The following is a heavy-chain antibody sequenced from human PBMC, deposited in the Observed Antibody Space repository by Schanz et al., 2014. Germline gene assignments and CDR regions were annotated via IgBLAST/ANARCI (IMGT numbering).Heavy chain of an antibody. J-gene: IGHJ5*02. Sequence: EVQLLESGGGLVQPGGSLRLSCAASGFTFSAYAMTWVRQIPGKGLEWVSAISASGGTTYYADSVKGRFTISRDNSKNTLYLQMNSLRAEDTAVYYCARVPEPGWFDPWGQGTLVTVSS. CDR2: ISASGGTT. D-gene: IGHD1-26*01. CDR1: GFTFSAYA. V-gene: IGHV3-23*01. CDR3: ARVPEPGWFDP.